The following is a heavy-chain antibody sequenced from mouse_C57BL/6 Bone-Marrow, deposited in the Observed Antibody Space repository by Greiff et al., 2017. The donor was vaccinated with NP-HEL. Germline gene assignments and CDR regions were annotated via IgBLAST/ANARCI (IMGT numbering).Heavy chain of an antibody. CDR2: INPYNGGT. D-gene: IGHD1-1*01. CDR1: GYTFTDYY. V-gene: IGHV1-19*01. J-gene: IGHJ4*01. CDR3: ARRGFITTYAMDY. Sequence: EVQLQQSGPVLVKPGASVKMSCKASGYTFTDYYMNWVKQSHGKSLEWIGVINPYNGGTSYNQKFKGKATLTVDKSSSTAYMELNSLTSEDSAVYYCARRGFITTYAMDYWGQGTSVTVSS.